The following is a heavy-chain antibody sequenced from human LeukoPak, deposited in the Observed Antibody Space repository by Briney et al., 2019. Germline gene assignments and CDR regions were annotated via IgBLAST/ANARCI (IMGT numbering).Heavy chain of an antibody. Sequence: GGTLRLSCTVSGFTFSSYSKNWVRQPQGQGLELVSFISSCSSYIYYENSVMGRFTIFRDNAKYALYLQMNSLRAEDTAVYYCARGGGEGDYDRSDLPLDYWGQGTLVTVSA. CDR2: ISSCSSYI. D-gene: IGHD3-22*01. CDR3: ARGGGEGDYDRSDLPLDY. CDR1: GFTFSSYS. V-gene: IGHV3-21*01. J-gene: IGHJ4*02.